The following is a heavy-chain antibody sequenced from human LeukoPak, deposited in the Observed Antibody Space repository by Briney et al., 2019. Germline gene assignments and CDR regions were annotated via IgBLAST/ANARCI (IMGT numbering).Heavy chain of an antibody. V-gene: IGHV1-18*01. CDR1: GYTFTSHG. CDR2: ISAYNGNT. CDR3: ARERKVMKYYYYYYGMDV. J-gene: IGHJ6*02. D-gene: IGHD3-16*01. Sequence: GASVKVSCKASGYTFTSHGISWVRQAPGQGLEWMGWISAYNGNTNYAQKLQGRVTMTRDTSTSTVYMELSSLRSEDTAVYYCARERKVMKYYYYYYGMDVWGQGTTVTVSS.